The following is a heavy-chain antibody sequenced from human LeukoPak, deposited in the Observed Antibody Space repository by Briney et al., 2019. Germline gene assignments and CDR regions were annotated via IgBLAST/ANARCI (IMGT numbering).Heavy chain of an antibody. J-gene: IGHJ4*02. Sequence: GGSLRLSCAASGFTFSNAWMSWVRQAPGKGLEWVGRIKSKTDGGTTDYAAPVKGRFTISRDDSKNTLYLQMNSLRAEDTAVYYCARTSLGIAVAGTVFDYWGQGTLVTVSS. V-gene: IGHV3-15*01. CDR1: GFTFSNAW. D-gene: IGHD6-19*01. CDR3: ARTSLGIAVAGTVFDY. CDR2: IKSKTDGGTT.